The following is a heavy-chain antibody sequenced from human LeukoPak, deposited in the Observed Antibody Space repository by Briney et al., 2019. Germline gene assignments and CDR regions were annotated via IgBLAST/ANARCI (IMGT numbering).Heavy chain of an antibody. Sequence: GASVKVSCKASGYTFTSYGISWVRQAPGQGLEWMGWISAYNGNTNYAQKLPGRVTMTTDTSTSTAYMELRSLRSDDTAVYYCARVPHLEWLLYPSYEYFDYWGQGTLVTVSS. CDR3: ARVPHLEWLLYPSYEYFDY. CDR1: GYTFTSYG. V-gene: IGHV1-18*01. CDR2: ISAYNGNT. D-gene: IGHD3-3*01. J-gene: IGHJ4*02.